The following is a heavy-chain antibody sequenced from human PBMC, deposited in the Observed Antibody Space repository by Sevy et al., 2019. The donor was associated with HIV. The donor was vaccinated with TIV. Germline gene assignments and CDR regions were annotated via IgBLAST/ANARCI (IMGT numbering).Heavy chain of an antibody. D-gene: IGHD1-26*01. CDR1: GFTFSPYW. Sequence: GGSLRLSCAASGFTFSPYWMTWVRQAPGKGLEWVANIRPDGSDKYYVDSVKGRFTISRDNAKNLLYLQMNSLRADDTAMYYCARGVGLDCWGQGALVTVSS. CDR2: IRPDGSDK. CDR3: ARGVGLDC. V-gene: IGHV3-7*01. J-gene: IGHJ4*02.